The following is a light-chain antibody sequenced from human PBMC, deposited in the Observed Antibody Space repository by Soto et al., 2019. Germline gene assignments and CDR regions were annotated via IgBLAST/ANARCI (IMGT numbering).Light chain of an antibody. CDR3: QQYGSSPLT. CDR2: RAS. Sequence: EIVLTQSPGTLSLSLGERATLSCRASQRVSSDYVAWYRQKPGQVPTVLIYRASTRATGIPDRFSGSGSGTDFTLTISRVEPEDFAVYYCQQYGSSPLTFGGGTRVEIK. V-gene: IGKV3-20*01. J-gene: IGKJ4*01. CDR1: QRVSSDY.